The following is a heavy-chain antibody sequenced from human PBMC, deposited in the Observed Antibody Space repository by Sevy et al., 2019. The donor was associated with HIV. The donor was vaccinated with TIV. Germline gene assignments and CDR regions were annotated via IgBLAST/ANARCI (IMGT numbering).Heavy chain of an antibody. Sequence: ASVKVSCKASGYTFTGYYMHWVRQAPGQGLEWMGWINPNSGGTNYAQKFQGRVTMTRDTSISTAYMELSRLRSDDTAVYYCARLDSSGYLFFDPWGQGTLVTVSS. D-gene: IGHD3-22*01. V-gene: IGHV1-2*02. CDR3: ARLDSSGYLFFDP. CDR1: GYTFTGYY. J-gene: IGHJ5*02. CDR2: INPNSGGT.